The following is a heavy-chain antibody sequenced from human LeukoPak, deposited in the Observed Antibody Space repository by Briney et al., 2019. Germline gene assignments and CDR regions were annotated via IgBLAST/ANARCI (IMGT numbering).Heavy chain of an antibody. J-gene: IGHJ2*01. CDR3: ARGRLPAMSSSATGWHFDL. CDR2: MNPNSGNR. CDR1: GYTFSDYD. Sequence: ASVKVSCKASGYTFSDYDINWVRQATGQGLEWMGWMNPNSGNRGTAEKYQGRVTFTTDTSIGTAHMELSSLNSEDTAVYYCARGRLPAMSSSATGWHFDLWGRGTHIIVSS. V-gene: IGHV1-8*03. D-gene: IGHD2-15*01.